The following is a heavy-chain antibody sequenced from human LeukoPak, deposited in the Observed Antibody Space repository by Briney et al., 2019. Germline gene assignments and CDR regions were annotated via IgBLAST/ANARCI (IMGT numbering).Heavy chain of an antibody. D-gene: IGHD6-13*01. V-gene: IGHV1-2*02. CDR2: INPNSGGT. CDR1: GYTFTRCY. Sequence: ASVKVSCKASGYTFTRCYMHWLRQDAGQGLEGMGWINPNSGGTNYAQKFQGRVTMTRDTSISTAYMKLSRLRSDDTAVYYCATVRRIAAARDAFDIWGQGATVTDSS. CDR3: ATVRRIAAARDAFDI. J-gene: IGHJ3*02.